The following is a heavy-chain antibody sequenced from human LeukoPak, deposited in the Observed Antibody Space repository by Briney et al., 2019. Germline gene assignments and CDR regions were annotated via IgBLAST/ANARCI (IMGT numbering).Heavy chain of an antibody. CDR2: IYYSGST. Sequence: SETLSLTCTVSGGSVSSGSYYWSWIRQPPGKGLEWIGYIYYSGSTNYNPSLKSRVTISVDTSKNQFSLTLSSVTAADTAVYYCARGPPNGEFDYWGQGTLVTVSS. J-gene: IGHJ4*02. V-gene: IGHV4-61*01. CDR3: ARGPPNGEFDY. D-gene: IGHD2-8*01. CDR1: GGSVSSGSYY.